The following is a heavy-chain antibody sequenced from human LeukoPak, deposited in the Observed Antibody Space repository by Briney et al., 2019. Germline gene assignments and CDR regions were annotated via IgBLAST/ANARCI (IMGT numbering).Heavy chain of an antibody. D-gene: IGHD3-16*01. CDR1: GFTFSSYS. J-gene: IGHJ6*04. V-gene: IGHV3-21*01. CDR2: ISSSSSYI. Sequence: GGSLRLSCAASGFTFSSYSMNWVRQAPGKGLEWVSSISSSSSYIYYAGSVKGRFTISRDNAKNSLYLQMNSLRAEDTAVYYCARGYADVWGKGTTVTVSS. CDR3: ARGYADV.